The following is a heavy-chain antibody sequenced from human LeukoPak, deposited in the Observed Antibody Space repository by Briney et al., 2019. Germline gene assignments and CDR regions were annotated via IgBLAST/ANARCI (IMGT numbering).Heavy chain of an antibody. CDR3: ASIPFSGWYARGY. D-gene: IGHD6-19*01. CDR2: ISSSSSYI. CDR1: GFTFNTYN. J-gene: IGHJ4*02. V-gene: IGHV3-21*01. Sequence: GGSLRLSCAASGFTFNTYNMNWVRQAPGKGLEWVSSISSSSSYIYYADSVKGRFTISRDNAKNSLYLQMNSLRAEDTAVYYCASIPFSGWYARGYWGQGTLVTVSS.